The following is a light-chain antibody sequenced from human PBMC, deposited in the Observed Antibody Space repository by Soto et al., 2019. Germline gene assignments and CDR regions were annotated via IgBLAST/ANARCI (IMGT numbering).Light chain of an antibody. CDR3: SSHAGNNNYV. CDR1: SSDVGGQNY. Sequence: QSVLTQPPSASGSAGQSVAISCTGTSSDVGGQNYVSWYRQHPGKAPKLIIYAVTERPSGVPDRFSGSKSGNTASLTVSGLQTEDEADYYCSSHAGNNNYVFGTGTKVTVL. J-gene: IGLJ1*01. V-gene: IGLV2-8*01. CDR2: AVT.